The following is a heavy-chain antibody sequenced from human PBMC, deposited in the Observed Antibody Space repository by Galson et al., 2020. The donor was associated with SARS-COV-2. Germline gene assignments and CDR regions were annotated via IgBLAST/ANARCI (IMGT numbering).Heavy chain of an antibody. CDR2: INHSGST. Sequence: SETLSLTCAVYGGSFSGYYWSWIRQPPGKGLEWIGEINHSGSTNYNPSLKSRVTISVDTSKNQFSLKLSSVTAADTAVYYCARSSIAAAGVGVYYYYGMDVWGQGTTDTVSS. CDR3: ARSSIAAAGVGVYYYYGMDV. V-gene: IGHV4-34*01. J-gene: IGHJ6*02. CDR1: GGSFSGYY. D-gene: IGHD6-13*01.